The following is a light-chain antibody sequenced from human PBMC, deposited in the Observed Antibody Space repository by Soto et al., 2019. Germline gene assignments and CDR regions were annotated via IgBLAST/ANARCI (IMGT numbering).Light chain of an antibody. J-gene: IGKJ2*01. CDR3: QQSYSTPPYT. Sequence: DIQMTQSPTSLSASVGDRVTITCRASQSISNYLSWYQQKPGKAPKLLIYTSSNLQSGVPSRFSGSGSGTDFTLTISSLQPEDFATYYCQQSYSTPPYTFGQGTKLEIK. V-gene: IGKV1-39*01. CDR1: QSISNY. CDR2: TSS.